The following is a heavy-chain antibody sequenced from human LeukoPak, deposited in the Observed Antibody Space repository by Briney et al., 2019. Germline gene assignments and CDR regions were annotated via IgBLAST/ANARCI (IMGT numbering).Heavy chain of an antibody. CDR3: ARRYNWNTGAFDI. CDR1: GYTFTGYY. CDR2: INPNSGGT. V-gene: IGHV1-2*02. J-gene: IGHJ3*02. D-gene: IGHD1/OR15-1a*01. Sequence: ASVKVSCKASGYTFTGYYIHWVRQAPGQGLEWMGWINPNSGGTGYAQKFQGRVTMTRDTSITTAYMELSGLRSDDTAVYYCARRYNWNTGAFDIWGQGTMVTVSS.